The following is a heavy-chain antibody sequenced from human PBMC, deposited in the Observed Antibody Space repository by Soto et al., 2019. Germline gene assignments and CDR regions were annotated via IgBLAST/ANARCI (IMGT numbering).Heavy chain of an antibody. CDR1: GYSSTSYY. V-gene: IGHV1-46*01. CDR2: INPSGGST. D-gene: IGHD3-22*01. Sequence: ASVKVSCKASGYSSTSYYMHWVRQAPGQGLEWMGIINPSGGSTSYAQKFQGRVTMTRDTSTSTVYMELSSLRSEDTAVYYCARDDQAFYDSSGYYFDYWGQGTLVTVSS. CDR3: ARDDQAFYDSSGYYFDY. J-gene: IGHJ4*02.